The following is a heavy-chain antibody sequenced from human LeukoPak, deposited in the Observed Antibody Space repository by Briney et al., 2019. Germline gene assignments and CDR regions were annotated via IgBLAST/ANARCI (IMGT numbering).Heavy chain of an antibody. J-gene: IGHJ6*02. CDR2: ISSSSSTI. V-gene: IGHV3-48*01. CDR1: GFTFSSYS. Sequence: PGGSLRLSCAASGFTFSSYSMNWVRQAPGKGLEWVSYISSSSSTIYYADSVKGRFTISRDNSKNTLYLQMNSLRAEDTAVYYCAKKMRGYDFWSSPYYYYGMDVWGQGTTVTVSS. CDR3: AKKMRGYDFWSSPYYYYGMDV. D-gene: IGHD3-3*01.